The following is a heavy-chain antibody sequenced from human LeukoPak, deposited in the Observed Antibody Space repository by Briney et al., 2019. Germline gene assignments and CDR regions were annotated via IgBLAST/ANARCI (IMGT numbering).Heavy chain of an antibody. CDR2: IIPNSGGT. CDR3: ARGGLRLGLDAFDI. J-gene: IGHJ3*02. V-gene: IGHV1-2*02. CDR1: GGTFSSYA. Sequence: ASVKVSCKASGGTFSSYAISWVRQAPGQGLEWMGWIIPNSGGTNYAQKFQGRVTMTRDTSISTAYMELSSLTSDDTAVYYCARGGLRLGLDAFDIWGQGTMVTVSS. D-gene: IGHD6-19*01.